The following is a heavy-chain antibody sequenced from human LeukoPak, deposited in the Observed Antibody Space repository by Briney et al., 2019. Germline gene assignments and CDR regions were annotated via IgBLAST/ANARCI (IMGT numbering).Heavy chain of an antibody. CDR1: RDSISNYY. CDR3: ARRVMMSGTGVPDTWLDP. J-gene: IGHJ5*02. Sequence: SETLSLTCTVSRDSISNYYWNWIRQPPGKGLEWVVYISYNGGTKYNPPLQSRVTISMDTPNNQFSLNLRSVTAADTAVYSCARRVMMSGTGVPDTWLDPWGQGILVTVS. D-gene: IGHD1-26*01. CDR2: ISYNGGT. V-gene: IGHV4-59*08.